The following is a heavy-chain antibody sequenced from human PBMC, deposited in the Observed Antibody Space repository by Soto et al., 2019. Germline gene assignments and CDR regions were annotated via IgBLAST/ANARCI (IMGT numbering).Heavy chain of an antibody. J-gene: IGHJ5*02. V-gene: IGHV1-18*01. CDR1: GYTFSIYG. Sequence: QVQLVQSGAEVKKPGASVKVSCKASGYTFSIYGFSWVRQAPGQGLEWMGWIGAYNDDTNYAQNFQGRVTMTTDTSTTTSYMELRNLRSDDTAVYFCARDWRGAEGFDPWGQGTLVTVSS. D-gene: IGHD3-3*01. CDR3: ARDWRGAEGFDP. CDR2: IGAYNDDT.